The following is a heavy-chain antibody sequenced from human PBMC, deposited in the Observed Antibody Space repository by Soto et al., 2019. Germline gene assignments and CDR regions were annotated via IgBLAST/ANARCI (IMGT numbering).Heavy chain of an antibody. J-gene: IGHJ4*02. D-gene: IGHD6-13*01. CDR3: XXQIGRGSWSLDH. CDR1: GGSISSXDYX. V-gene: IGHV4-39*01. CDR2: IYYTGST. Sequence: QLQLQESGPGLVKPAETLSLTCTVSGGSISSXDYXXXXXRQRPGKGLEWIGSIYYTGSTDYNPSLKXXVXXXXXXXXXXXXXXXXXXXXXXXXXXXCXXQIGRGSWSLDHWGQGTLVTVSS.